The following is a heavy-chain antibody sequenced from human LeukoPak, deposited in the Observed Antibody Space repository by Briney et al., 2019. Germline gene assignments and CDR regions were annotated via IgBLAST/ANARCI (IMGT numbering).Heavy chain of an antibody. CDR2: ISAYNGNT. CDR3: VRDGFCSSASCYDKGGFDF. V-gene: IGHV1-18*01. CDR1: GYTFTSYG. Sequence: ASVKVSCKASGYTFTSYGISWVRQAPGQGLEWMGWISAYNGNTNYAQKLQGRVTMTTDTSTSTAYMELRSLRSEDTAVYYCVRDGFCSSASCYDKGGFDFWGQGTLVTVSS. J-gene: IGHJ4*02. D-gene: IGHD2-2*01.